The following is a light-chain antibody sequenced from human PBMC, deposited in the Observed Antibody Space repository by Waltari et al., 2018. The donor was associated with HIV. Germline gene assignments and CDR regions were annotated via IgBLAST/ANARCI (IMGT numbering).Light chain of an antibody. Sequence: QSALTQPASVSGSPGQSIPISFPGTSSNVGSDDLVSWYQQHPGEAPKLIIYEVTKRPSGVSNRFSGSKSGNTASLTISGLQAEDEADYYCCSCPRSGIRYVFGTGTKVTVL. CDR2: EVT. CDR1: SSNVGSDDL. CDR3: CSCPRSGIRYV. J-gene: IGLJ1*01. V-gene: IGLV2-23*02.